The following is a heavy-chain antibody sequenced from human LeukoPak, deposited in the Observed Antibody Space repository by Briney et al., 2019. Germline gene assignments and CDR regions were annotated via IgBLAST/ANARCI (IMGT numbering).Heavy chain of an antibody. CDR3: ARGWLSVVTPGFDY. V-gene: IGHV3-33*01. CDR1: GFTFSSYG. J-gene: IGHJ4*02. CDR2: IWYDGSNK. D-gene: IGHD4-23*01. Sequence: GGSLRLSCAASGFTFSSYGMHWVRQAPGKGLEWVAVIWYDGSNKYYADSVKGRFTISGDNSKNTLYLQMNSLRAEDTAVYYCARGWLSVVTPGFDYWGQGTLVTVSS.